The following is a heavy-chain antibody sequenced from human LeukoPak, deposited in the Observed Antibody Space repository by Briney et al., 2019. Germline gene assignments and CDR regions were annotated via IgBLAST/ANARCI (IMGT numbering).Heavy chain of an antibody. V-gene: IGHV4-4*07. CDR2: IYSSGRT. Sequence: SETLSLTCSVSGASISAYHWSWIRQPAGKGLEWIGRIYSSGRTNYILSLKSRLTMSVDTSKNQFSLKLNSVTAADTAVYYCARDYSYPDYWGQGTLVTVSS. CDR1: GASISAYH. J-gene: IGHJ4*02. CDR3: ARDYSYPDY. D-gene: IGHD5-18*01.